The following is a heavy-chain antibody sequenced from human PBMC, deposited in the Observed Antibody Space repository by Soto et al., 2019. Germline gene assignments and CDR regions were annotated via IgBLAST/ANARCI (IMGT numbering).Heavy chain of an antibody. CDR2: IDWDDDK. D-gene: IGHD4-17*01. CDR1: GFSLSTSGMC. V-gene: IGHV2-70*11. J-gene: IGHJ5*02. Sequence: SGPTLVKPTQTLTLTCTFSGFSLSTSGMCVSWIRQPPGKALEWLARIDWDDDKYYSTSLKTRLNISKDTSKNQVVLTMTNMDPVDTATYYCARLLYGQIDPWGQGTLVTVSS. CDR3: ARLLYGQIDP.